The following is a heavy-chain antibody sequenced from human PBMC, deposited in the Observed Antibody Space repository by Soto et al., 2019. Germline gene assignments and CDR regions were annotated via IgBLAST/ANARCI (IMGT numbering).Heavy chain of an antibody. CDR1: GFTFSDYY. V-gene: IGHV3-11*06. CDR3: ARVVGYSYGQDWFDP. Sequence: GGSLRLSCAASGFTFSDYYMSWIRQAPGKGLEWVSYISSSSSNTNYADSVKGRFTISRDNAKNSLYLQMNSLRAEDTAVYHCARVVGYSYGQDWFDPWGQGTLVTVSS. CDR2: ISSSSSNT. D-gene: IGHD5-18*01. J-gene: IGHJ5*02.